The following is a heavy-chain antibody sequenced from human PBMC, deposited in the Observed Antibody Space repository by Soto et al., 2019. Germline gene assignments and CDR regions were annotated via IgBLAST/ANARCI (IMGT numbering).Heavy chain of an antibody. CDR2: IYYSGST. D-gene: IGHD1-26*01. J-gene: IGHJ6*02. CDR3: ARFDGSYYYYGMDV. CDR1: GGSISSYY. Sequence: QVQLQESGPGLVKPSETLSLTCTVSGGSISSYYWSWIRQPPGKGLEWIGHIYYSGSTNYNPSLRGRVTISVDTSKNQFSLKLSSVTAADTAVYYCARFDGSYYYYGMDVWGQGTTVTVSS. V-gene: IGHV4-59*01.